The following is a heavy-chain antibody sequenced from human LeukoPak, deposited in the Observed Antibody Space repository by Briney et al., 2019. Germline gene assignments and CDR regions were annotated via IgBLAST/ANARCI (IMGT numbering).Heavy chain of an antibody. CDR1: GGSISSSSYY. V-gene: IGHV4-39*07. CDR3: ARGRLWSSWTDAFDI. J-gene: IGHJ3*02. Sequence: SETLSLTCTVSGGSISSSSYYWGWIRQPPGKGLEWIGSIYYSGSTYYNPSLKSRATISVDTSKNQFSLKLSSVTAADTAVYYCARGRLWSSWTDAFDIWGQGTMVTVSS. CDR2: IYYSGST. D-gene: IGHD6-13*01.